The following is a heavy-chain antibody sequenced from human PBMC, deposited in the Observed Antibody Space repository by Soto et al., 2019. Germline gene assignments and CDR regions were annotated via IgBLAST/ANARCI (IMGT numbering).Heavy chain of an antibody. V-gene: IGHV4-59*05. CDR1: GFTFSSYA. CDR3: ALTRRATNWFDP. CDR2: IHYSGST. Sequence: VQLLESGGGLVQPGGSLRLSCAASGFTFSSYAMSWVRQAPGKGLEWMGTIHYSGSTYYNPSLKSRVTISVDTSTTQFSLKLSSVTAADTAVYFCALTRRATNWFDPWGQGTLVTVSS. J-gene: IGHJ5*02.